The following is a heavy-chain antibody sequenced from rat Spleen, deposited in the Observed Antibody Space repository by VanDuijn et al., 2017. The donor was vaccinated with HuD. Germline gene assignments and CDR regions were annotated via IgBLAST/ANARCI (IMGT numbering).Heavy chain of an antibody. V-gene: IGHV5-31*01. Sequence: EVQLVESGGGLVQPGRSLKLSCVASGFTFNNYWMTWIRQAPGKGLEWVASITNTGGSTYYRDSVKGRFTISRDNAKSTLYLQLDSLRSEDTATYYCTTGPTLFDYWGQGVMVTVSS. CDR3: TTGPTLFDY. CDR2: ITNTGGST. CDR1: GFTFNNYW. D-gene: IGHD3-4*01. J-gene: IGHJ2*01.